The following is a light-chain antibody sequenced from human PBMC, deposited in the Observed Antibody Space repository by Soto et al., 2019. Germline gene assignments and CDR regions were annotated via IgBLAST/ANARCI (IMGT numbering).Light chain of an antibody. CDR3: YSYAGNSWV. V-gene: IGLV2-8*01. CDR2: EVF. CDR1: SSDVGGYNR. J-gene: IGLJ3*02. Sequence: QSALTQPPSASGSPGQPVSISCTGTSSDVGGYNRVSWYQHHPGKAPKLIIYEVFKRPSGVPDRFSGSKSGNTASLTVSGLQAEDEADYYCYSYAGNSWVFGGGTKLTVL.